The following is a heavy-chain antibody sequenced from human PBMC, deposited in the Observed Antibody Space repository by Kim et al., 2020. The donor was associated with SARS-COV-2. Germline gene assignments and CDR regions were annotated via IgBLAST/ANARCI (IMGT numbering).Heavy chain of an antibody. CDR1: GFTFNTYA. Sequence: GGSLRLSCAASGFTFNTYAMHWVRQAPGKGLEWVAAISYHGSDKYYADFVKDRFTISRDNSKNTLYLEMNSLRAEDTALYYCARGGGGSGTYYTEYFYRWGQGTLVTVSS. CDR2: ISYHGSDK. CDR3: ARGGGGSGTYYTEYFYR. V-gene: IGHV3-30*04. D-gene: IGHD3-10*01. J-gene: IGHJ1*01.